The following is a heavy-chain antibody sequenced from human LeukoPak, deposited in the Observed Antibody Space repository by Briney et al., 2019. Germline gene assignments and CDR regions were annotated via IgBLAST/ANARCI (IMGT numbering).Heavy chain of an antibody. V-gene: IGHV3-23*01. CDR2: ISGSGGST. Sequence: GGSLRLSCAASGFTFSIYNMNWVRQAPGKGLEWVSAISGSGGSTYYADSVKGRFTISRDNSKNTLYLQMNSLRAEDTAVYYCARGDYDILTGYSYYFDYWGQGTLVTVSS. J-gene: IGHJ4*02. D-gene: IGHD3-9*01. CDR1: GFTFSIYN. CDR3: ARGDYDILTGYSYYFDY.